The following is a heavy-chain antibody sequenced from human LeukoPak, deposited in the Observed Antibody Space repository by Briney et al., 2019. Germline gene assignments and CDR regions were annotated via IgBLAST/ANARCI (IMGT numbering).Heavy chain of an antibody. CDR2: IYSGGST. V-gene: IGHV3-53*05. Sequence: GGSLRLSCAASGFTVSSNYMSWVGQGPGKGLEWVSVIYSGGSTYYADSVKGRFTISRDNSKNTLYLQMNSLRAEDTAVYYCAKDTTNTYYDFWSGYFDYWGQGTLVTVSS. D-gene: IGHD3-3*01. CDR3: AKDTTNTYYDFWSGYFDY. CDR1: GFTVSSNY. J-gene: IGHJ4*02.